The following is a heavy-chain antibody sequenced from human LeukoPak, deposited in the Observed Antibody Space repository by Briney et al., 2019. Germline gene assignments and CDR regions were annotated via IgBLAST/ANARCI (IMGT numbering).Heavy chain of an antibody. D-gene: IGHD4-17*01. Sequence: PGGSLRLSCAASGFTFSSYSMNWVRQAPGKGLEWVSYISSSSSTIYHADSVKGRFTISRDNAKNSLYLQMNSLRAEDTAAYYCASGAYGDWLWGQGTLVTVSS. CDR2: ISSSSSTI. CDR1: GFTFSSYS. CDR3: ASGAYGDWL. V-gene: IGHV3-48*01. J-gene: IGHJ4*02.